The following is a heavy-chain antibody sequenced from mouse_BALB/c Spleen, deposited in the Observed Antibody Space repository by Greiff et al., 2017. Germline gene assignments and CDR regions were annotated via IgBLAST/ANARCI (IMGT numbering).Heavy chain of an antibody. CDR3: ARDRGSYAMDY. D-gene: IGHD3-3*01. J-gene: IGHJ4*01. Sequence: EVQGVESGGGLVQPGGSRKLSCAASGFTFSDYGMAWVRQAPGKGPEWVAFISNLAYSIYYADTVTGRFTISRENAKNTLFLEMSSLRSEDTAMYYCARDRGSYAMDYWGQGTSVTVSS. CDR1: GFTFSDYG. CDR2: ISNLAYSI. V-gene: IGHV5-15*02.